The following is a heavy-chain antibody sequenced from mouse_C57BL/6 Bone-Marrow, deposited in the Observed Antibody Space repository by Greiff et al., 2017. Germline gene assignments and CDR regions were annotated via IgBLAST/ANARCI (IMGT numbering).Heavy chain of an antibody. V-gene: IGHV1-26*01. CDR1: GYTFTDYY. Sequence: VQLQQSGPELVKPGASVKISCKASGYTFTDYYMNWVKQSHGQSLEWIGDINPNNGGTSYNQKFKGKATLTVDKSSSTAYMELRSLTSEDSAVYYCARGYYYGMYYFDYWGQGTTLTVSS. D-gene: IGHD1-1*01. CDR3: ARGYYYGMYYFDY. CDR2: INPNNGGT. J-gene: IGHJ2*01.